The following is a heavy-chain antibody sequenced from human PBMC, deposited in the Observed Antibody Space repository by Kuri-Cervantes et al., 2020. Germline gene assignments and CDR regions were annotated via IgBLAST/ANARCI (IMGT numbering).Heavy chain of an antibody. D-gene: IGHD3-22*01. V-gene: IGHV1-8*01. CDR2: MNPNSGNT. J-gene: IGHJ3*02. CDR1: GYTFTSYD. CDR3: ARQIVVGAFDI. Sequence: ASVKVSCKASGYTFTSYDINWVRQATGQGLEWMGWMNPNSGNTGYAQKFQGRVTMTRDTSISTAYMELSRLRSDDTAVYYCARQIVVGAFDIWGQGTMVTVSS.